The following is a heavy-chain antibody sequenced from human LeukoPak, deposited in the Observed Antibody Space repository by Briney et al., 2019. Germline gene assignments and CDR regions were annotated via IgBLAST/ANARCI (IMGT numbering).Heavy chain of an antibody. CDR3: ARGKYSGYDYRYGNWFDP. CDR1: GFTFSSNW. Sequence: GGSLRLSCAASGFTFSSNWMHWVRQAPGKGLVWVSRINNDGSGTSYADSVKGRFTISRDNAKNTLYLQMNSQRAGDTAVYYCARGKYSGYDYRYGNWFDPWGQGTLVTLSS. J-gene: IGHJ5*02. D-gene: IGHD5-12*01. CDR2: INNDGSGT. V-gene: IGHV3-74*01.